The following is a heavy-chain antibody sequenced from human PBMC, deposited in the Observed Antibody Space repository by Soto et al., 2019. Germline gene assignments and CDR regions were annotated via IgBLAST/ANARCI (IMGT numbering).Heavy chain of an antibody. J-gene: IGHJ4*02. CDR1: GFTFSSYG. D-gene: IGHD3-22*01. CDR2: ISHDGSKT. V-gene: IGHV3-30*03. Sequence: GGSLRLSCAASGFTFSSYGIHWVRQAPGKGLEWVAVISHDGSKTNYADSVKGRFTISRDNSKDTVYLQMNILRAEDTAVYYCASHYYDSSGYYFDYWGQGTLVTVSS. CDR3: ASHYYDSSGYYFDY.